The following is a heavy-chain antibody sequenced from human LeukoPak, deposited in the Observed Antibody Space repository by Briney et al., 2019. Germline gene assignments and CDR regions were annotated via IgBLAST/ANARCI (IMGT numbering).Heavy chain of an antibody. D-gene: IGHD3-16*01. V-gene: IGHV1-2*02. CDR3: VRGTSYYSMDV. CDR2: INPNSGGT. CDR1: GYMFTGYY. J-gene: IGHJ6*02. Sequence: ASVKVSCKASGYMFTGYYMNWVRQAPGQGLEWIGWINPNSGGTNDAQKLAGRVTMTRDKSTSTAYMELSRLRSDDTAVYYCVRGTSYYSMDVWGQGTTVTVSS.